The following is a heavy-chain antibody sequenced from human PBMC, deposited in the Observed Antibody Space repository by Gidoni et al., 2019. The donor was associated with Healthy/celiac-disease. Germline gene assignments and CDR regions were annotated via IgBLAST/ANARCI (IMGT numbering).Heavy chain of an antibody. CDR3: ARQRGPFAFNI. CDR2: IYPDDSDT. Sequence: EVQLLQSGAEVKKPGNSLKISCQGSGYSFTNYWIGWVRQMPGKGLEWMGIIYPDDSDTRYSPSFRGQVTISADKSISTAYLQWSSLKASDTAMYYCARQRGPFAFNIWGQGTMVTVSS. D-gene: IGHD3-10*01. J-gene: IGHJ3*02. V-gene: IGHV5-51*01. CDR1: GYSFTNYW.